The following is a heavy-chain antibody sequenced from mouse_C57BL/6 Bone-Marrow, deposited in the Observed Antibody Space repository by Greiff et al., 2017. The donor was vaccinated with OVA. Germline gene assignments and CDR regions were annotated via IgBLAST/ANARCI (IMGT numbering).Heavy chain of an antibody. J-gene: IGHJ2*01. Sequence: VQLQQSGAELVRPGASVKLSCTASGFNIKDDYMHWVKQRPEQGLEWIGWIDPENGDTEYASKFQGKATITADTSYNTAYLQLSSLTSEDTAVYYCTSCGNFDYWGQGTTLTVSA. V-gene: IGHV14-4*01. CDR2: IDPENGDT. CDR1: GFNIKDDY. CDR3: TSCGNFDY. D-gene: IGHD1-1*02.